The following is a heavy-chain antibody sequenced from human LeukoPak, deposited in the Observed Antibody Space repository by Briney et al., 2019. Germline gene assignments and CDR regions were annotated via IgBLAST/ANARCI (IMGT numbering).Heavy chain of an antibody. J-gene: IGHJ6*02. V-gene: IGHV4-34*01. CDR1: GGSFSGYY. Sequence: SETLSLTCAVYGGSFSGYYWSWIRQPPGKGLEWIGEVNHSGSTNYNPSLKSRVTISVDTSKNQFSLKLSSVTAADTAVYYCARGPWGLPLYYYYGMDVWGQGTTVTVSS. CDR3: ARGPWGLPLYYYYGMDV. CDR2: VNHSGST. D-gene: IGHD7-27*01.